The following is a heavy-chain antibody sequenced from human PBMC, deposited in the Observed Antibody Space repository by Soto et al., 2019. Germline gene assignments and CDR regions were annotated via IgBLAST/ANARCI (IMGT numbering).Heavy chain of an antibody. D-gene: IGHD6-6*01. Sequence: SQTLSLTCAISGDSVSSDTAAWNWIRQSPSRGLEWLGRTYYRSKWYNDYAVSVKSRITLNPDTSKNQFSLQLNSLTPEDTAVYYCERAKEYTSSYGMDVWGQGITVTVSS. CDR3: ERAKEYTSSYGMDV. V-gene: IGHV6-1*01. CDR1: GDSVSSDTAA. J-gene: IGHJ6*02. CDR2: TYYRSKWYN.